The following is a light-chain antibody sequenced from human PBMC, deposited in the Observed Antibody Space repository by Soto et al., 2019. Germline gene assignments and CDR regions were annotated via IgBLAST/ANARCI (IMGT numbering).Light chain of an antibody. CDR2: EVS. CDR1: SNDVGGYNY. J-gene: IGLJ1*01. Sequence: ALAQPASVSGSPGQSITISCTLSSNDVGGYNYVSWYQQHPGQAPKLIIYEVSDRPSGVSPRFSGSKSGNTASLTISGLQVEDEADYFCTSYTSTIPYVFGSGTKVTVL. CDR3: TSYTSTIPYV. V-gene: IGLV2-14*01.